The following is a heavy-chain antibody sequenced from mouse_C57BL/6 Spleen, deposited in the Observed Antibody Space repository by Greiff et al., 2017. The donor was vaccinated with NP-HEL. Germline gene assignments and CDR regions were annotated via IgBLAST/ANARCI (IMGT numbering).Heavy chain of an antibody. D-gene: IGHD2-4*01. CDR1: GFTFSDYY. Sequence: DVHLVESGGGLVQPGGSLKLSCAASGFTFSDYYMYWVRQTPEKRLEWVAYISNGGGSTYYPDTVKGRFTISRDNAKNTLYLQMSRLKSEDTAMYYCARHTYDYDDFMFAYWGQGTLVTVSA. CDR2: ISNGGGST. V-gene: IGHV5-12*01. CDR3: ARHTYDYDDFMFAY. J-gene: IGHJ3*01.